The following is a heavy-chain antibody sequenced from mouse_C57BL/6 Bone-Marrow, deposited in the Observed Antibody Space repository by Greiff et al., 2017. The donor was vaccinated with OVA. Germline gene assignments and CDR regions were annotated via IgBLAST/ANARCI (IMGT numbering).Heavy chain of an antibody. CDR1: GYSFTDYN. CDR2: INPNYGTT. CDR3: ARRDYSNPYYAMDY. J-gene: IGHJ4*01. D-gene: IGHD2-5*01. V-gene: IGHV1-39*01. Sequence: EVHLVESGPELVKPGASVKISCKASGYSFTDYNMNWVKQSNGKSLEWIGVINPNYGTTSYNQKFKGKATLTVDQSSSTAYMQLNSLTSEDSAVYYCARRDYSNPYYAMDYWGQGTSVTVSS.